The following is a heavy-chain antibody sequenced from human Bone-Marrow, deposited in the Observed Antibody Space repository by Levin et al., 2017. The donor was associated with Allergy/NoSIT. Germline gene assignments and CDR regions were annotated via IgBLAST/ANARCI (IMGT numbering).Heavy chain of an antibody. CDR1: GGTFSSYA. Sequence: ASVKVSCKASGGTFSSYAISWVRQAPGQGLEWMGGIIPIFGTANYAQKFQGRVTITADESTSTADMELSSLRSEDTAVYYCARDAGGSGYYPNWYFDLWGRGTLVTVSS. CDR3: ARDAGGSGYYPNWYFDL. J-gene: IGHJ2*01. CDR2: IIPIFGTA. D-gene: IGHD3-3*01. V-gene: IGHV1-69*13.